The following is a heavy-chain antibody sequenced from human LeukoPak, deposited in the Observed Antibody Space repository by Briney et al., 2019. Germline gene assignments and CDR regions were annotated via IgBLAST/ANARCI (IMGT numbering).Heavy chain of an antibody. CDR3: ARSFLYCSSTSCYTGNAFDI. D-gene: IGHD2-2*02. V-gene: IGHV4-39*01. CDR1: GGSISSSSYY. J-gene: IGHJ3*02. CDR2: IYYSGST. Sequence: PSETLSLTCTVSGGSISSSSYYWGWIRQPPGKGLEWIGSIYYSGSTYYNPSLKSQVTISVDTSTNQFSLKLSSVTAADTAVYYCARSFLYCSSTSCYTGNAFDIWGQGTMVTVSS.